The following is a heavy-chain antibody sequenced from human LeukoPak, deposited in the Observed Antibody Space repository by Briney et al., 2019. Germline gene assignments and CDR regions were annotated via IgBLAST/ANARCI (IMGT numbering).Heavy chain of an antibody. CDR3: TREGLRFLESGSHI. D-gene: IGHD3-3*01. CDR1: GGSIRDDGYY. J-gene: IGHJ3*02. Sequence: SETLSLTCTVSGGSIRDDGYYWSWIRQSPGKGLEWIGYIYHSGSTYYNPSLQSRVTISIDGSKTQFSLKLSSVTAADAAVYYCTREGLRFLESGSHIWGQGTMVTVSS. CDR2: IYHSGST. V-gene: IGHV4-30-2*06.